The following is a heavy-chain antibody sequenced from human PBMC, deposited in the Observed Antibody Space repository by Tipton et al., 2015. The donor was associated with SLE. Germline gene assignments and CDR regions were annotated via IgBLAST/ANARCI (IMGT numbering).Heavy chain of an antibody. Sequence: QSGPEVKKPGASVKVSCKASGYTFSSYDINWVRQATGQGLEWMGWISAYNGNTNYAQKLQGRVTMTTDTSTSTAYMELRSLRSADTAVYYCAIGVITRKYYFDYWGQGALVTVSS. CDR3: AIGVITRKYYFDY. V-gene: IGHV1-18*01. CDR2: ISAYNGNT. CDR1: GYTFSSYD. D-gene: IGHD3-16*01. J-gene: IGHJ4*02.